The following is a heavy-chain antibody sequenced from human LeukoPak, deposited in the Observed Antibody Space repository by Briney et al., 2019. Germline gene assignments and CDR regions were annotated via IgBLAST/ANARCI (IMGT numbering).Heavy chain of an antibody. Sequence: SETLSLTCTVSGYSISSGYYWGWIRQPPGQGLGGIGRIYHSGSTYYNPSLKRRVTISVDTAKNQFSLKLSSVTAADTAVYYCARTPPYYYGSGSHRPNTFDYWGQGTLVTVSS. CDR1: GYSISSGYY. D-gene: IGHD3-10*01. V-gene: IGHV4-38-2*02. J-gene: IGHJ4*02. CDR3: ARTPPYYYGSGSHRPNTFDY. CDR2: IYHSGST.